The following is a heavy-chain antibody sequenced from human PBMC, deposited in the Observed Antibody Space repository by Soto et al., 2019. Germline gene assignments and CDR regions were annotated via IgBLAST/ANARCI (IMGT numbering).Heavy chain of an antibody. CDR2: IIPIFGTA. D-gene: IGHD3-22*01. Sequence: ASVKVSCKASGGTFSSYAISWVRQAPGQGLEWMGGIIPIFGTANYAQKFQGRVTITADESTSTAYMELSSLRSEDTAVYYCARDQGTPYYYDSSGSDAFDIWGQGTMVTV. CDR3: ARDQGTPYYYDSSGSDAFDI. CDR1: GGTFSSYA. V-gene: IGHV1-69*13. J-gene: IGHJ3*02.